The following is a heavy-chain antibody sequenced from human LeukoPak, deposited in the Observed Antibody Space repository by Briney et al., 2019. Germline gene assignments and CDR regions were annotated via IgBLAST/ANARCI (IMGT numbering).Heavy chain of an antibody. V-gene: IGHV3-20*04. CDR3: ARGACSSTSCYGKFDY. Sequence: GGSLRLSCAASGFTFDDYGMSWVRQAPGKGLEWVSGINWNGGSTGYADSVKGRFTISRENAKNSLYLQMNSLRAEDTALYYCARGACSSTSCYGKFDYWGQGTLVTVSS. CDR1: GFTFDDYG. J-gene: IGHJ4*02. D-gene: IGHD2-2*01. CDR2: INWNGGST.